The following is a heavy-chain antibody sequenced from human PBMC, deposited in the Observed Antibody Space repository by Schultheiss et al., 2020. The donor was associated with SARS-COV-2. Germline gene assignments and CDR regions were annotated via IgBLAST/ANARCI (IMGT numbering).Heavy chain of an antibody. J-gene: IGHJ6*02. CDR1: GYTFTGYY. D-gene: IGHD3-10*01. Sequence: GGSLRLSCTASGYTFTGYYMHWVRQAPGQGLEWMGWINPNSGGTNYAQKFQGRVTMTRDTSISTAYMELSSLRSEDTAVYYCARDLMVRGAPRPYYGMDVWGQGTTVTVSS. V-gene: IGHV1-2*02. CDR3: ARDLMVRGAPRPYYGMDV. CDR2: INPNSGGT.